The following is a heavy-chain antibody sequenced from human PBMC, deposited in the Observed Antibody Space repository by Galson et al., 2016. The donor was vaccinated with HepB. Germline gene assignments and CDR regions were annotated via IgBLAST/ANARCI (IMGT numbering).Heavy chain of an antibody. D-gene: IGHD3-10*01. J-gene: IGHJ4*02. V-gene: IGHV3-7*01. CDR1: GFTFNAHW. CDR2: IRGDGIVS. Sequence: SLRLSCAASGFTFNAHWMNWVRQDPGKGLEWVANIRGDGIVSYYAGSVRGRFAISRDNAKNSLYLQMNGLGVDETAVYCCSREMQGSYFDWGQGTRVTVSS. CDR3: SREMQGSYFD.